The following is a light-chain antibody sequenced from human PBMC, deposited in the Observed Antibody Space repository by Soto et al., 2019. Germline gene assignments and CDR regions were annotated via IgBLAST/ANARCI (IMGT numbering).Light chain of an antibody. CDR2: GAS. J-gene: IGKJ5*01. Sequence: EMVMTQSPATLSVSPGEGATLSCRASQSVRTGLAWYQQKPGQAPRLLIYGASIRATGIPARFSGGGSGTDFTLTISRLEPEDFAVYYCQQCGSSSTFGQGTRLEIK. CDR1: QSVRTG. CDR3: QQCGSSST. V-gene: IGKV3-15*01.